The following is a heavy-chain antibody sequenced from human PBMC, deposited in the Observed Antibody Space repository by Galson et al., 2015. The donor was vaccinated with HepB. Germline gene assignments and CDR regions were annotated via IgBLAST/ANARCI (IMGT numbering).Heavy chain of an antibody. D-gene: IGHD3-22*01. CDR1: GFTFSSYA. Sequence: SLRLSCAASGFTFSSYAMHWVRQAPGKGLEWVAVISYDGSNKYYADSVKGRFTISRDNSKNTLYLQMNSLRAEDTAVYYCARDGDYYDSSAPWDYWGQGTLVTVSS. CDR2: ISYDGSNK. V-gene: IGHV3-30*04. J-gene: IGHJ4*02. CDR3: ARDGDYYDSSAPWDY.